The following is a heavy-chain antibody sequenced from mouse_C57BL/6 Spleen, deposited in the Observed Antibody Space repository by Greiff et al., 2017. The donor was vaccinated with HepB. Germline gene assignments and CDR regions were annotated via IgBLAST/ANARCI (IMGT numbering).Heavy chain of an antibody. Sequence: VKLVESGAELMKPGASVKLSCKATGYTFTGYWIEWVKQRPGHGLEWIGEILPGSGSTNYNEKFKGKATFTADTSSNTAYMQLSSLTTEDSAIYYCARSKGITTVVAKGYAMDYWGQGTSVTVSS. D-gene: IGHD1-1*01. CDR3: ARSKGITTVVAKGYAMDY. V-gene: IGHV1-9*01. J-gene: IGHJ4*01. CDR2: ILPGSGST. CDR1: GYTFTGYW.